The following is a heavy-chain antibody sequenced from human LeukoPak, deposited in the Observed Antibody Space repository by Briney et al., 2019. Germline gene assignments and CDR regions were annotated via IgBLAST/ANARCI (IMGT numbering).Heavy chain of an antibody. V-gene: IGHV3-23*01. CDR1: GFTFSSDA. J-gene: IGHJ4*02. CDR2: ISSSGDSR. CDR3: ARQIGYCSGGRCYFDY. D-gene: IGHD2-15*01. Sequence: GGSLRLSCAAYGFTFSSDAMSWVRQPPGEGLEWVSAISSSGDSRYNADSVKGRFTISRDKSKNTLYLQMNRMTAEDMAVYYCARQIGYCSGGRCYFDYWGQGTLVTVSS.